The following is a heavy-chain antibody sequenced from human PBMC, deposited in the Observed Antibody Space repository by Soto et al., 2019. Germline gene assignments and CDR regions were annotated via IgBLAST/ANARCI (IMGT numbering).Heavy chain of an antibody. D-gene: IGHD6-13*01. CDR3: ARGEQQQLVRFDY. V-gene: IGHV1-69*13. Sequence: SVKVSCKASGGTFSSYAISWVRQAPGQGLEWMGGIIPIFGTANYAQKFQGRVTITADESTSTAYMELSSLRSEDTAVYYCARGEQQQLVRFDYWGQGTLVTVSS. CDR1: GGTFSSYA. CDR2: IIPIFGTA. J-gene: IGHJ4*02.